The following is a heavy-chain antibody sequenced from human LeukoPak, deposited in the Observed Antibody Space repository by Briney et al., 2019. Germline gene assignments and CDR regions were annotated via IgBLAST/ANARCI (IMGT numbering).Heavy chain of an antibody. V-gene: IGHV3-11*03. D-gene: IGHD1-1*01. J-gene: IGHJ4*02. Sequence: PGGPRRRSCAASGFSLSDNYMTWSRQAPGKGLEWIAYFNNVDIYTNYAESVRGRFTISRDSAKNSLYLQMNSLRADDTAVYYCASGTPEAPHDNWGQGTLVTVSS. CDR3: ASGTPEAPHDN. CDR2: FNNVDIYT. CDR1: GFSLSDNY.